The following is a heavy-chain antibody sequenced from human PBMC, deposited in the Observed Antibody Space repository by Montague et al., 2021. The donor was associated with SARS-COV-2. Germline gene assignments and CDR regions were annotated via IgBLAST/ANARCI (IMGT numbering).Heavy chain of an antibody. CDR1: GDSFNSPKYY. V-gene: IGHV4-39*01. CDR3: ARGSYGSGSYHAFDM. J-gene: IGHJ3*02. Sequence: SETLSLTYTVSGDSFNSPKYYCAWIRQPPGKGLEWIGSSYYSGTTYDNPSLRSQVTISVDTSKTQFSLKMNSVTAADTAVYYCARGSYGSGSYHAFDMWSQGTVVPVSS. CDR2: SYYSGTT. D-gene: IGHD3-10*01.